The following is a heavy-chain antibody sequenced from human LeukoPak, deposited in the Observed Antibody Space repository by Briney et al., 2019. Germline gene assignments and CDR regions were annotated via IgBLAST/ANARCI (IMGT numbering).Heavy chain of an antibody. V-gene: IGHV4-59*02. Sequence: SETLSLTCIVSVGSVRSHYWNWIRQPPGKGLEWIGFMSYSGTNDYNPSLKSRVSISIDTSRNRVSLRLSSVTAADTAYYRCARGGRDGPVDFEGQGTLVTVSS. CDR3: ARGGRDGPVDF. CDR1: VGSVRSHY. D-gene: IGHD5-24*01. CDR2: MSYSGTN. J-gene: IGHJ4*02.